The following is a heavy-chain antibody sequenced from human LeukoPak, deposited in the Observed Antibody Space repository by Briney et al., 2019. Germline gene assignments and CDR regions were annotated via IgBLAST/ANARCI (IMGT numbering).Heavy chain of an antibody. V-gene: IGHV3-30*03. D-gene: IGHD5-18*01. CDR2: ISYDGSNK. CDR3: AREDPSYVDTAIVRYFDY. Sequence: PGRSLRLSCAASGFTFSSYGMHWVRQAPGKGLEWVAVISYDGSNKYYADSVKGRFTISRDNSKNTLYLQMNSLRAEDTAVYYCAREDPSYVDTAIVRYFDYWGQGTLVTVSS. CDR1: GFTFSSYG. J-gene: IGHJ4*02.